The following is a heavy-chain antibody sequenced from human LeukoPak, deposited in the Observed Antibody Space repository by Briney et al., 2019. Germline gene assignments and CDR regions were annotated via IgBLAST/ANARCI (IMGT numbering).Heavy chain of an antibody. CDR3: ARHNPLWGY. V-gene: IGHV3-11*06. D-gene: IGHD1-14*01. CDR1: GVTFSDYY. CDR2: ISSSSSSR. Sequence: GGSLRLSCAASGVTFSDYYMSWIRQAPGKGLEWVSYISSSSSSRNYADSVKGRFTISRDNATNSLYLQMNSLRAEDTALYYCARHNPLWGYWGQGTLVTVSS. J-gene: IGHJ4*02.